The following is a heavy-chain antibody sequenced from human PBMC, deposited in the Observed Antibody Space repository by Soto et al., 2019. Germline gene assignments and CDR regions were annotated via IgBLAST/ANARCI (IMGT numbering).Heavy chain of an antibody. J-gene: IGHJ6*03. CDR1: GFTFGDYA. CDR3: TRDLTAAAGEYYYMDV. V-gene: IGHV3-49*03. D-gene: IGHD6-13*01. CDR2: IRSKAYGGTT. Sequence: GGSLRLSCTASGFTFGDYAMSWFRQAPGKGLEWVGFIRSKAYGGTTEYAASVKGRFTISRDDSKSIAYLQMNSLKTEDTAVYYCTRDLTAAAGEYYYMDVWGKGTTVTVSS.